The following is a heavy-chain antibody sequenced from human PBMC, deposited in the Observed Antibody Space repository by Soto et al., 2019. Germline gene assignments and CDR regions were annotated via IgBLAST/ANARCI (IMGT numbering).Heavy chain of an antibody. Sequence: ASLKVSCKTSGSTFTSYGISWVRQTPGQGLELMGWISAYNGNTNYAQKLQGRVTMTTDTSTSTAYMELRSLRSDDTAVYYCARRDYDILTGSDAFDIWGQGTMVTVSS. D-gene: IGHD3-9*01. CDR2: ISAYNGNT. CDR3: ARRDYDILTGSDAFDI. V-gene: IGHV1-18*01. J-gene: IGHJ3*02. CDR1: GSTFTSYG.